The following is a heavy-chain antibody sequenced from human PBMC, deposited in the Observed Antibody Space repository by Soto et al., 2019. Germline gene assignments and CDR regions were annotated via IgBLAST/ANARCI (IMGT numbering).Heavy chain of an antibody. CDR3: ARAPIENLHYYYYYMDV. Sequence: GGSLRLSCAASGFTFSSYWMSWVRQAPGKGLEWVANIKQDGSEKYYVDSVKGRFTISRDNAKNSLYLQMNSLRAEDTAVYYCARAPIENLHYYYYYMDVWGKGTTVTVSS. CDR1: GFTFSSYW. J-gene: IGHJ6*03. D-gene: IGHD2-15*01. CDR2: IKQDGSEK. V-gene: IGHV3-7*04.